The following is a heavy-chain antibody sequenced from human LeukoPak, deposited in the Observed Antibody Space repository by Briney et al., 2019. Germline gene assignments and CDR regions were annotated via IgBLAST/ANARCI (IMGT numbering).Heavy chain of an antibody. J-gene: IGHJ4*02. CDR3: ARGLGVRGGENDY. Sequence: ASVKVSCKSSGYTFTSYYIHWVRQAPGQGLEWMGLINPSGGTTSYAQKFQGRITMTRDMSTSTVYMELSSLRSEDTAVYYCARGLGVRGGENDYWGQGTLVTVSS. CDR2: INPSGGTT. V-gene: IGHV1-46*01. CDR1: GYTFTSYY. D-gene: IGHD3-10*01.